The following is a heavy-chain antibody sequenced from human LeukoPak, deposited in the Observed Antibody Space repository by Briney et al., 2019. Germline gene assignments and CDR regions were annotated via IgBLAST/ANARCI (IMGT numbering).Heavy chain of an antibody. CDR2: FSGSGGST. Sequence: PLGSPRPSRAASGVTSSSYTMSAGRQAPRGRVWRGSAFSGSGGSTYYADSATGQFTVSRAISKNTLYLQMNCLGAAAPAGYFCAKGAGSGSRYSEFDYWGQGTLVTVSS. D-gene: IGHD3-3*01. J-gene: IGHJ4*02. CDR1: GVTSSSYT. V-gene: IGHV3-23*01. CDR3: AKGAGSGSRYSEFDY.